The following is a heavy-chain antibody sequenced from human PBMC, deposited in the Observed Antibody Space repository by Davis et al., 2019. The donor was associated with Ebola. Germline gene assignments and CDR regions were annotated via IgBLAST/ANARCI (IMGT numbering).Heavy chain of an antibody. CDR1: GGSVVSSY. CDR3: ARARGAFCSDTGCSHWFDP. V-gene: IGHV4-59*02. Sequence: PSETLSLTCSLSGGSVVSSYWSWIRQPPGKGLEWIGYSHFTGTTSYSPSLKNRVTMSVDTSKNPVSLTLTSVTVADTAVYYCARARGAFCSDTGCSHWFDPWGQGTLVTVSS. CDR2: SHFTGTT. J-gene: IGHJ5*02. D-gene: IGHD2-2*01.